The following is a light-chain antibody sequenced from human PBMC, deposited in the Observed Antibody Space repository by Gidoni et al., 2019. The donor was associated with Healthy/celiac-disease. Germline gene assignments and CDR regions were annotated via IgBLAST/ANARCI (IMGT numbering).Light chain of an antibody. CDR3: QQYGSSPRGT. J-gene: IGKJ1*01. CDR1: QSVSSSY. CDR2: GAS. Sequence: EIVLTQSPGPLSLSPGERAPLPCRASQSVSSSYLAWYQQKPGQAPRLLIYGASSRATGIPDRFSGSGSGTDFTLTISRLEPEDFAVYYCQQYGSSPRGTFGQGTKVEIK. V-gene: IGKV3-20*01.